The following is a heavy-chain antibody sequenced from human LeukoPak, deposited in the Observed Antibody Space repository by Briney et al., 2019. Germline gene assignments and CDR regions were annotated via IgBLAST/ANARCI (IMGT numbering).Heavy chain of an antibody. D-gene: IGHD6-13*01. J-gene: IGHJ4*02. V-gene: IGHV3-30-3*02. CDR3: AKSLFPGIAAAGTGGY. CDR2: ISYDGSNK. Sequence: GGSLRLSCAASGFPFSTYAMHWVRQAPDKGLEWVAFISYDGSNKYYADSVKGRFTISRDNSKNTLYQQMNSLRAEDTAIYYCAKSLFPGIAAAGTGGYWGQGTLVTVSS. CDR1: GFPFSTYA.